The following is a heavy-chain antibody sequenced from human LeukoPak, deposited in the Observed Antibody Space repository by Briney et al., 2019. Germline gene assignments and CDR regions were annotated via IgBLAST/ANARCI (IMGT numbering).Heavy chain of an antibody. CDR1: GFTSNTSN. J-gene: IGHJ3*02. D-gene: IGHD1-26*01. Sequence: GRSLRLSCAASGFTSNTSNMNWVRQTPRKGLEWISYISSSGGAMDYADSVKGRFTISRDNAKNSLYLQMNSLRDEDTAVYYGARDPPAPFVYGGTYPPDAFDIWGQGAMVTVSS. CDR3: ARDPPAPFVYGGTYPPDAFDI. V-gene: IGHV3-48*02. CDR2: ISSSGGAM.